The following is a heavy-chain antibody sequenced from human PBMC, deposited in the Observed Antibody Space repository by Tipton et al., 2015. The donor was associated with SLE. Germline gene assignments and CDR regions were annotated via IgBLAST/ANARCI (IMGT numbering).Heavy chain of an antibody. CDR3: ARRGGDAFDI. V-gene: IGHV4-59*07. J-gene: IGHJ3*02. Sequence: TLSLTCTVSGGPISSYYWSWIRQPPGKGLEWIGYNYYSGSTNYNPSLKSRVTISVDTPKNQFSLKLSSVTAADTAVYYCARRGGDAFDIWGQGTMVTVSS. CDR2: NYYSGST. CDR1: GGPISSYY. D-gene: IGHD6-25*01.